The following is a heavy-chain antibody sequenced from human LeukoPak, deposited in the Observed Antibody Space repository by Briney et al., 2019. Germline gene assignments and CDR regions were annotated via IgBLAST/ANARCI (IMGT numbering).Heavy chain of an antibody. V-gene: IGHV4-39*01. CDR2: IYYSGST. CDR1: GGSISSSSYY. J-gene: IGHJ6*03. Sequence: PSETLSLTCTVSGGSISSSSYYWGWIRQPPGKGLEWIGSIYYSGSTYYNPSLKSRVTISVDTSKNQFSLKLSSVTAADTAVNYCARISAGLYFYYYYYKDVWGKGTTVTVSS. CDR3: ARISAGLYFYYYYYKDV. D-gene: IGHD6-13*01.